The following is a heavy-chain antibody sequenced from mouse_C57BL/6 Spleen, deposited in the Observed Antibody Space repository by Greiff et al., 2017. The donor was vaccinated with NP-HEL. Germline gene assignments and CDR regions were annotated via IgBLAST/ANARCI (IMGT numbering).Heavy chain of an antibody. Sequence: EVKLMESGGGLVQPGGSLKLSCAASGFTFSDYYMYWVRQTPEKRLEWVAYISNGGGSTYYPDTVKGRFTISRDNAKNTLYLQMSRLKSEDTAMYYCARHDYYSNYDWYFDVWGTGTTVTVSS. V-gene: IGHV5-12*01. J-gene: IGHJ1*03. CDR2: ISNGGGST. CDR3: ARHDYYSNYDWYFDV. D-gene: IGHD2-5*01. CDR1: GFTFSDYY.